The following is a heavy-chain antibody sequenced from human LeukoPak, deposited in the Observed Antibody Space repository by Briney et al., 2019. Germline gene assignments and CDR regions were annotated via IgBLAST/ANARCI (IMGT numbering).Heavy chain of an antibody. D-gene: IGHD1-26*01. CDR2: IYYSGST. Sequence: SETLSLTCAVSGGSISSSSYYWGWIRQPTGKGLQWIGSIYYSGSTYYNPSLKSRVTISVDTSKNQFSLKLSSVTAADTAVYYCARSQVGAKSVGGIVYWGQRTLVTVSS. CDR3: ARSQVGAKSVGGIVY. CDR1: GGSISSSSYY. J-gene: IGHJ4*02. V-gene: IGHV4-39*01.